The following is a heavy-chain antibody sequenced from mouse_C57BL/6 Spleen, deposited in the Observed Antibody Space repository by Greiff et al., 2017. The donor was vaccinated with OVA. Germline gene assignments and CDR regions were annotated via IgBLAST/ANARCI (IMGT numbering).Heavy chain of an antibody. D-gene: IGHD1-1*01. CDR3: ARADGYYGSSYYAMDY. CDR2: ISSGSSTI. J-gene: IGHJ4*01. V-gene: IGHV5-17*01. CDR1: GFTFSDYG. Sequence: DVKLVESGGGLVKPGGSLKLSCAASGFTFSDYGMHWVRQAPEKGLEWVAYISSGSSTIYYADTVKGRFTISRDNAKNTLFLQMTSLRYEDTAMYYCARADGYYGSSYYAMDYWGQGTSVTVSS.